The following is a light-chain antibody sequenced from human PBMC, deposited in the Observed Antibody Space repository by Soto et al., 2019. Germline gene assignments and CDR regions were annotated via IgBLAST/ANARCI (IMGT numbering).Light chain of an antibody. CDR1: SSNVENNA. Sequence: QAVVTQPPSVSEAPRQRVTISCSGSSSNVENNAVNWYQQLPGKAPKLLIYYDDLLPSGVSDRFSGSKSGTSASLAISGLQSEDEADYYCAVWDDSLNGVVFGGGTKLTVL. J-gene: IGLJ2*01. CDR3: AVWDDSLNGVV. V-gene: IGLV1-36*01. CDR2: YDD.